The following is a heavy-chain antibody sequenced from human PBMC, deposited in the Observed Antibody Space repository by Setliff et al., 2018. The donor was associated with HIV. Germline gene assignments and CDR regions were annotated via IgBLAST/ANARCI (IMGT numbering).Heavy chain of an antibody. V-gene: IGHV3-23*01. D-gene: IGHD3-10*01. CDR2: IDNTDKT. Sequence: PGGSLRLSCEASGFSFSTNAMGWVRQAPGKGLEWVSGIDNTDKTLYADSVKGRLTISRDISKNTLYLQMNSLRVEDTAVYYCADPPSGYWGQGTLVTVSS. CDR1: GFSFSTNA. J-gene: IGHJ4*02. CDR3: ADPPSGY.